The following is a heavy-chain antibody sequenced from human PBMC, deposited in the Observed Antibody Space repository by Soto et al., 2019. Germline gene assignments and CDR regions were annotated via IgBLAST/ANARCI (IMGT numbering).Heavy chain of an antibody. CDR1: GGSFSGYY. D-gene: IGHD6-19*01. CDR3: ARGRGIAVADYYYYMDV. J-gene: IGHJ6*03. V-gene: IGHV4-34*01. CDR2: INHSGST. Sequence: SETLSLTCAVYGGSFSGYYWSWIRQPPGKGLEWIGEINHSGSTNYNPSLKSRVTISVDTSKNQFSLKLSSVTAADTAVYYCARGRGIAVADYYYYMDVWGKGTTVTVSS.